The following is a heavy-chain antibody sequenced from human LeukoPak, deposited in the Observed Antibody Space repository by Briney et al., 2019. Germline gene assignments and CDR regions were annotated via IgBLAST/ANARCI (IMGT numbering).Heavy chain of an antibody. Sequence: SETLSLTCSVSGGSTSSSSHYWGWIRQPPGKGLEWIGSIYYSGSTYYNSSLKSRVTISVDTSKNQFSLKLSSVTAADTAVYYSARCYCSGGSCYPDYWGQGTLVTVSS. CDR3: ARCYCSGGSCYPDY. CDR2: IYYSGST. V-gene: IGHV4-39*01. D-gene: IGHD2-15*01. CDR1: GGSTSSSSHY. J-gene: IGHJ4*02.